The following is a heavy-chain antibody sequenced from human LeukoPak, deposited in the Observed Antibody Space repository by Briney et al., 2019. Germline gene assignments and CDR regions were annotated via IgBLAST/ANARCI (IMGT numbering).Heavy chain of an antibody. Sequence: GASVKVSCKASGYTFTSYGISWVRQAPGQGLEWMGWISAYNGNTNYAQKLQGRVTMTTDTSTSTAYMELSSLRSEDTAVYYCARALLSNYDFWSGTGNYYYYMDVWGKGTTVTVSS. CDR3: ARALLSNYDFWSGTGNYYYYMDV. CDR2: ISAYNGNT. D-gene: IGHD3-3*01. CDR1: GYTFTSYG. V-gene: IGHV1-18*01. J-gene: IGHJ6*03.